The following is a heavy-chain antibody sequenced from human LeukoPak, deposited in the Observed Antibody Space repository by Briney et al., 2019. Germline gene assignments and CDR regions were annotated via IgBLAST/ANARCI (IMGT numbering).Heavy chain of an antibody. CDR3: ARGLVHDTSGYYSDY. D-gene: IGHD3-22*01. CDR2: INSDDSTT. CDR1: GFTFTAYW. J-gene: IGHJ4*02. V-gene: IGHV3-74*01. Sequence: GGSLRLSCAASGFTFTAYWMHWVRQAPGKGPVWVSRINSDDSTTTYADSVKGRFTISRGNAKNTLYLQMNSLRAEDTAVYYCARGLVHDTSGYYSDYWGQGTLVTVSS.